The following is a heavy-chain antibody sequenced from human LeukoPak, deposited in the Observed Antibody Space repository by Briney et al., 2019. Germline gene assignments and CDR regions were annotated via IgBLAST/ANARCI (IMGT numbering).Heavy chain of an antibody. D-gene: IGHD6-19*01. J-gene: IGHJ3*01. CDR1: GASISSSSYY. CDR3: ARHEDGSGWSQDTFDS. V-gene: IGHV4-39*01. Sequence: SETLSLTCTVSGASISSSSYYWGWIRQPPGKGLEWIGSIYYSGSTYYNPSLKSRVTISVDTSKNQFSLKLSSVTAADPAVYYCARHEDGSGWSQDTFDSWGQGTMVTVSS. CDR2: IYYSGST.